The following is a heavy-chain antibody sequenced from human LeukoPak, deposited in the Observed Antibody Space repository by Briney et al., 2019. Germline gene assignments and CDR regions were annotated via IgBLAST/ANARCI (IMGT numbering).Heavy chain of an antibody. CDR3: ARAAYYYDSSGYYNAFDI. Sequence: PSETLSLTCAVYGGSFSGYYWSWIRQPPGKGLEWIGEINHSGSTNYNPSLKSRVTISVDTSKNQFFLKLSSVTAADTAVYYCARAAYYYDSSGYYNAFDIWGQGTMVTVSS. CDR2: INHSGST. D-gene: IGHD3-22*01. V-gene: IGHV4-34*01. J-gene: IGHJ3*02. CDR1: GGSFSGYY.